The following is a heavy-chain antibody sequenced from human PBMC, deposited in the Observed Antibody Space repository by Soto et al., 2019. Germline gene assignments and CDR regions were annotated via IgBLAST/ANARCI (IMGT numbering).Heavy chain of an antibody. CDR3: ARSPLQFMVRGRGVCYGMDV. Sequence: SETLSLTCAVYGGSFIGYYCSCVRHPPFKWREWIVEINHSGSTNYNPSLKSRVTISVDTSKNQFSLKPSSVTAADTAVYYCARSPLQFMVRGRGVCYGMDVWGQGTTVTVSS. D-gene: IGHD3-10*01. J-gene: IGHJ6*02. CDR2: INHSGST. V-gene: IGHV4-34*01. CDR1: GGSFIGYY.